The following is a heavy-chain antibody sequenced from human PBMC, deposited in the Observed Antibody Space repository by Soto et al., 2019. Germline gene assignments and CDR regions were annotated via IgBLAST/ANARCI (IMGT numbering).Heavy chain of an antibody. CDR1: GGSISSGGYF. CDR2: IYHSGST. J-gene: IGHJ4*02. Sequence: QLQLQESGSGLVKPSQTLSLTCAVSGGSISSGGYFWSWIRQPPGKGLEWIGYIYHSGSTYYNPSLKSRVTISVDRSKNQFSLKLSSVTAADTAGDCCLGGYGTTYDYWGQGTLVTVSS. V-gene: IGHV4-30-2*01. D-gene: IGHD5-12*01. CDR3: LGGYGTTYDY.